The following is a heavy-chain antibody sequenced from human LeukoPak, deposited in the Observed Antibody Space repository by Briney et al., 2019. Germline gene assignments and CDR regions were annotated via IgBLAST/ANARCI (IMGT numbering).Heavy chain of an antibody. Sequence: PGGSLRLSCAASGFSFRDYWMSWIRQAPGKGLEWVSYISSSGSTIYYADSVKGRFTISRDNAKNSLYLQMNSLRAEDTAVYYCARGYSGYPYHFDYWGQGTLVTVSS. V-gene: IGHV3-11*01. CDR3: ARGYSGYPYHFDY. D-gene: IGHD5-12*01. CDR2: ISSSGSTI. J-gene: IGHJ4*02. CDR1: GFSFRDYW.